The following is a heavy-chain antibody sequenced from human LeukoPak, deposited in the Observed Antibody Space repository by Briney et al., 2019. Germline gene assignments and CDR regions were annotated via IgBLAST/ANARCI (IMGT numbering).Heavy chain of an antibody. J-gene: IGHJ4*02. CDR3: ARDWQWVTDY. D-gene: IGHD6-19*01. V-gene: IGHV3-21*01. CDR2: ISATSSYK. CDR1: GFTFSNYW. Sequence: GGSLRLSCAAPGFTFSNYWMQWFRQAPGKGLEWVSSISATSSYKYYADSLEGRFIISRDNTKKSLYLQMNSLRAEDTAVYFCARDWQWVTDYWGQGTLVTVSS.